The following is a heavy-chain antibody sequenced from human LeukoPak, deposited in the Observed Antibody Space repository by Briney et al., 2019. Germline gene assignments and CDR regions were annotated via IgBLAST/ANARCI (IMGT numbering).Heavy chain of an antibody. J-gene: IGHJ4*02. CDR3: ARALTGTYYFDY. V-gene: IGHV4-31*03. CDR1: GGSISSGGYY. CDR2: IYYSGST. D-gene: IGHD1-20*01. Sequence: SQTLSLTCTVSGGSISSGGYYWSWIRQHPGKGLEWIGYIYYSGSTYYDPSLKSRVTISVDTSKNQFSLKLSSVTAADTAVYYCARALTGTYYFDYWGQGTLVTVSS.